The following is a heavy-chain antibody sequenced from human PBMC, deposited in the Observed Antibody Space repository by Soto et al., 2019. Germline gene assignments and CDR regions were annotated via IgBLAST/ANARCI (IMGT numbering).Heavy chain of an antibody. D-gene: IGHD3-10*01. CDR3: ARDIAGSGSYFDYFYGMGV. CDR2: ISSSGSTI. V-gene: IGHV3-11*01. J-gene: IGHJ6*02. CDR1: VYTFSHYY. Sequence: SPTLTPAAYVYTFSHYYMSKIRQAPGKGLEWVSYISSSGSTIYYADSVKGRFTISRDNAKNSLYLQMNSLRAEDTAVYYCARDIAGSGSYFDYFYGMGVRGHGPSVTVCS.